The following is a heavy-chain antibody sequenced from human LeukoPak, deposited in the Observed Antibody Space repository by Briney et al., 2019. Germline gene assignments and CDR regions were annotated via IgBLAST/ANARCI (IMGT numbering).Heavy chain of an antibody. J-gene: IGHJ3*02. CDR1: GASISGGSYY. CDR2: IYTSGTT. CDR3: ATTYYDSSGSYRYDAFDI. Sequence: SSQTLSLTCSVSGASISGGSYYWSWIRQPAGKGLEWIGRIYTSGTTGYKPSLKSRVTISGDTSKNQFSLKLSSVTAADTAVYYCATTYYDSSGSYRYDAFDIWGQGTVVTVSS. D-gene: IGHD3-22*01. V-gene: IGHV4-61*02.